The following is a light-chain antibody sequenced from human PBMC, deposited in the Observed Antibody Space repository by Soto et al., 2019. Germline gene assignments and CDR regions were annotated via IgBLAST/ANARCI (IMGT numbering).Light chain of an antibody. J-gene: IGLJ1*01. CDR2: GNT. V-gene: IGLV1-40*01. CDR3: QSYASSPSSTFV. CDR1: SSNIGAGYD. Sequence: QSVLTQPPSVSGAPGQRVTISCTGSSSNIGAGYDVHWYQQLPGAAPKLLIYGNTNRPSGVSDRFSGSKSGTSASLAITGLRPEDEADYYCQSYASSPSSTFVFGTGTKAPS.